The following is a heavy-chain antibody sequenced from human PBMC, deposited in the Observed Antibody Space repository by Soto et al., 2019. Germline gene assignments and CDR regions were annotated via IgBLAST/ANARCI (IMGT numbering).Heavy chain of an antibody. CDR3: ARMVTSGSYYNVLDY. CDR2: IYYTGNT. J-gene: IGHJ4*02. CDR1: GGSFSGYY. V-gene: IGHV4-59*08. Sequence: SETLSLTCAVYGGSFSGYYWNWIRQPPGKGLEWIGYIYYTGNTNYNPSLKSRVTLSVDSSKNQFSLELTSVTAADTALYYCARMVTSGSYYNVLDYWGQGILVTVSS. D-gene: IGHD3-10*01.